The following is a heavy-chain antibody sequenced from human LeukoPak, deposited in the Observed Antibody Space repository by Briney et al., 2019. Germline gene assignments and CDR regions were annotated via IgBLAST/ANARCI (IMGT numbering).Heavy chain of an antibody. V-gene: IGHV4-34*01. D-gene: IGHD3-16*01. CDR1: GGSFSGYY. J-gene: IGHJ4*02. Sequence: PETLSLTCAVSGGSFSGYYWSWIRQPPGKGLEWIGEINHSGSTNSNPSLTSRVTISVDTSKNQFSLKMSAVIAADTAVYYCARGFGGFMITFGGVSHFDYWGQRTLVSVSS. CDR3: ARGFGGFMITFGGVSHFDY. CDR2: INHSGST.